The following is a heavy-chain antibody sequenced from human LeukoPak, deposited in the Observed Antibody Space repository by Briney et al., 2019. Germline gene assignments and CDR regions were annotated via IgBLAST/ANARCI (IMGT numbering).Heavy chain of an antibody. CDR2: INHSGST. CDR1: GGSFSGYY. CDR3: ARGPEDIVVVPAARTDAFDI. V-gene: IGHV4-34*01. J-gene: IGHJ3*02. D-gene: IGHD2-2*01. Sequence: SETLSLTCAVYGGSFSGYYWSWIRQPPGKGLEWIGEINHSGSTNYNPSLKSRVTISVDTSKNQFSLKLSSVTAADTAVYYRARGPEDIVVVPAARTDAFDIWGQGTMVTVSS.